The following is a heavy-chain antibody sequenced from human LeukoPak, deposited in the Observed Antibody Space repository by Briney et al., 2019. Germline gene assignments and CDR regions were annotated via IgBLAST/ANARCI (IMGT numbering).Heavy chain of an antibody. CDR1: GGSISSTNW. J-gene: IGHJ4*02. D-gene: IGHD1-26*01. CDR2: IYRGGNT. Sequence: PSETLSLTCAVSGGSISSTNWWSWVRQPPGKGLEWIGEIYRGGNTNYSPSLKSRVSMSVDTSKNQFSLRLSSVTAADTAVYYCAREHSESYYTFDYWGQGTLVTVSS. CDR3: AREHSESYYTFDY. V-gene: IGHV4-4*02.